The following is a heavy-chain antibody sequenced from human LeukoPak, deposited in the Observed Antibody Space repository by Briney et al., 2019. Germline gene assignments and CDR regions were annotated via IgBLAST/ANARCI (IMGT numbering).Heavy chain of an antibody. D-gene: IGHD2-2*01. Sequence: GASVKVSCKASGYTFTSYAMHWMRQAPGQRLEWMGWLNAGNGNTKYSQKFQGRVTITRDTSASTAYMELSSLRSEDTAVYYCARVQARYCSSTSCYYGYWGQGTLVTVSS. CDR2: LNAGNGNT. J-gene: IGHJ4*02. CDR1: GYTFTSYA. V-gene: IGHV1-3*01. CDR3: ARVQARYCSSTSCYYGY.